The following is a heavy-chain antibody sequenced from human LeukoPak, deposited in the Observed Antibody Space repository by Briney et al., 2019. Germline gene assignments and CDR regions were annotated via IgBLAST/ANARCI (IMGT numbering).Heavy chain of an antibody. J-gene: IGHJ3*02. CDR2: INPSGGST. CDR3: ASAVGATMYRAFDI. CDR1: GYTYTSYY. Sequence: ASVKVSCKASGYTYTSYYMHWVRQAPGQGLEWMGIINPSGGSTSYAQKFQGRVTMTRDMSTSTVYMELSSLRSEDTAVYYCASAVGATMYRAFDIWGQGTMVTVSS. V-gene: IGHV1-46*01. D-gene: IGHD1-26*01.